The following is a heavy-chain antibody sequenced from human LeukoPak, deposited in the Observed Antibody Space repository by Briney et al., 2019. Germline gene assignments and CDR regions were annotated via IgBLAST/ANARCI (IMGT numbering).Heavy chain of an antibody. V-gene: IGHV3-21*01. CDR3: ASTYSSSWYISYYFDY. D-gene: IGHD6-13*01. Sequence: GGSLRLSCAVSGFTFSSYSMNWVRQAPGKGLEWVSSISSSSSYIYYADSVKGRFTISRDNAKNSLYLQMNSLRAEDTAVYYCASTYSSSWYISYYFDYWGQGTLVTVSS. J-gene: IGHJ4*02. CDR2: ISSSSSYI. CDR1: GFTFSSYS.